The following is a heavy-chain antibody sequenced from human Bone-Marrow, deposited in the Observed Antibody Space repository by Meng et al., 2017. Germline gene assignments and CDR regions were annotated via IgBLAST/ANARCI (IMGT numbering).Heavy chain of an antibody. CDR1: GFTFSSYW. Sequence: GESLKISCAASGFTFSSYWMHWVRQAPGKGLEWVSLISWDGGSTYYADSVKGRFTISRDNSKNSLYLQMNSLRAEDTALYYCAKTNYGGNSGWGWFDPWGQGTLVTVSS. CDR3: AKTNYGGNSGWGWFDP. D-gene: IGHD4-23*01. J-gene: IGHJ5*02. CDR2: ISWDGGST. V-gene: IGHV3-43D*03.